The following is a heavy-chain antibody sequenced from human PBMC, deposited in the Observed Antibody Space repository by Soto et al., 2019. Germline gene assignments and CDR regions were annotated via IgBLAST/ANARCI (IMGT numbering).Heavy chain of an antibody. D-gene: IGHD3-9*01. Sequence: QVQLVESGGGVVQPGRSLRLSCAASGFTFSCYGMHWVRQAPGKGLEWVAVIWYDGSNKYYADSVKGRFTISRDNSKNTLYLKMNSLRAEDTAVYYCARDSSLRYFDWLAGHRDAFDIWGQGTMVTVSS. J-gene: IGHJ3*02. CDR1: GFTFSCYG. CDR2: IWYDGSNK. V-gene: IGHV3-33*01. CDR3: ARDSSLRYFDWLAGHRDAFDI.